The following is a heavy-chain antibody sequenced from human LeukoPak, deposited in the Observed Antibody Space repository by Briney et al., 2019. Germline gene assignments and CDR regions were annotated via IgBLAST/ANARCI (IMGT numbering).Heavy chain of an antibody. CDR2: IKEDGSEK. J-gene: IGHJ4*02. V-gene: IGHV3-7*01. CDR1: GFTLSSYW. CDR3: ARGEHSSFDY. D-gene: IGHD1/OR15-1a*01. Sequence: GGSLRPSCAASGFTLSSYWMNWVRQAPGKGLEWVANIKEDGSEKYYVDSVKGRFTISRDNAKNSLYLQMNSLRAEDTAVYYCARGEHSSFDYWGQGTLVTVSS.